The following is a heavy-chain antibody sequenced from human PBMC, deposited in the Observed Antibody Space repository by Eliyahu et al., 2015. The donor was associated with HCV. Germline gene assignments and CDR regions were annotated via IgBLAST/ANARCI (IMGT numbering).Heavy chain of an antibody. CDR3: ARHRDGYLNGFDY. CDR2: IYYSGST. J-gene: IGHJ4*02. D-gene: IGHD5-24*01. CDR1: GGSISSSSYY. Sequence: QLQLQESGPGLVKPSETLSLTCTVSGGSISSSSYYWGWIRQPPGKGLEWIGSIYYSGSTYYNPSLKSRVTISVDTSKNQFSLKLSSVTAADTAVYYCARHRDGYLNGFDYWGQGTLVTVSS. V-gene: IGHV4-39*01.